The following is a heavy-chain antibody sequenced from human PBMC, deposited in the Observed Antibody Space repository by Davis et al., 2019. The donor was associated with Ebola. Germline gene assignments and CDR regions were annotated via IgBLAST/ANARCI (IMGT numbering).Heavy chain of an antibody. D-gene: IGHD2-2*01. CDR2: IKQDGSEK. J-gene: IGHJ4*02. CDR3: ARKLGYCSSTSCRSYYFDY. V-gene: IGHV3-7*03. CDR1: GFTFSSYW. Sequence: GESLKISCAASGFTFSSYWMSWVRQAPGKGLEWVANIKQDGSEKYYVDSVKGRFTISRDNAKNSLYLQMNSLRAEDTAVYYCARKLGYCSSTSCRSYYFDYWGQGTLVTVSS.